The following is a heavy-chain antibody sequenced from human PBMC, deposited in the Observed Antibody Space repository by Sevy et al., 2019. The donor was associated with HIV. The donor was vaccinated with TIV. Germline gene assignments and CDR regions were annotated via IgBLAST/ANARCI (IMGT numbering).Heavy chain of an antibody. CDR3: TTKGDFWSGYQFFEY. Sequence: GSLRLSCAASGFTFSKAWMTWVRQAPGKGLEWVGRIKSRADGGTTDYAAPVKGRFSISSDASKNTLYLQMNSLKIEDTAVYYCTTKGDFWSGYQFFEYWGQGTLVTVSS. D-gene: IGHD3-3*01. CDR2: IKSRADGGTT. CDR1: GFTFSKAW. J-gene: IGHJ4*02. V-gene: IGHV3-15*01.